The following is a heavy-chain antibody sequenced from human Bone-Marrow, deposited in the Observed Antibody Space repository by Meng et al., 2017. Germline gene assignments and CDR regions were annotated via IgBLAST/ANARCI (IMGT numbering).Heavy chain of an antibody. V-gene: IGHV4-31*03. J-gene: IGHJ1*01. CDR1: GGSISSGGYY. CDR2: IYYSGST. D-gene: IGHD5-24*01. Sequence: SETLSLTCTVSGGSISSGGYYWSWIRQHPGKGLEWIGYIYYSGSTYYNPSLKSRVTISVDTSKNQFSLKLSSVTAADTAVYYCAREAIGRDGYGMETAAEYFQHWGQGTLVTVSS. CDR3: AREAIGRDGYGMETAAEYFQH.